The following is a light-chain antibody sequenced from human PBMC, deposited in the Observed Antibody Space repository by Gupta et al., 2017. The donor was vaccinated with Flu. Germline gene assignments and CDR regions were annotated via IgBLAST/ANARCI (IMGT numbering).Light chain of an antibody. CDR3: STWDDSLSGPV. CDR1: DSNIGAND. CDR2: TSD. Sequence: QSVLTQPPSVSGAPRQRVTISCSGNDSNIGANDVQWYQRVPGKTPKVLIYTSDLLPSGVSVRFSGSKSGTSASLAISGLQSDDEAEYFCSTWDDSLSGPVFGGGTNLTVL. J-gene: IGLJ2*01. V-gene: IGLV1-36*01.